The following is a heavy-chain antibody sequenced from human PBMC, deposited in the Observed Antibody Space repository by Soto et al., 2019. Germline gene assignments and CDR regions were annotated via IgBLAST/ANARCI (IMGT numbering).Heavy chain of an antibody. CDR1: GYSFTSYW. J-gene: IGHJ4*02. Sequence: HGESLKISCKGSGYSFTSYWIGWVRQMPGKGLEWMGIIYPGDSDTRYSPSFQGQVTISADKSISTAYLQWSSLKASDTAMYYCARLIRVDTAMGYFDYWGQGTLVTVSS. CDR2: IYPGDSDT. V-gene: IGHV5-51*01. D-gene: IGHD5-18*01. CDR3: ARLIRVDTAMGYFDY.